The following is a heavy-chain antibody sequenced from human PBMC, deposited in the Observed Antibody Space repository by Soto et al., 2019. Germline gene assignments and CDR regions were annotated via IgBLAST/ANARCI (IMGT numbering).Heavy chain of an antibody. J-gene: IGHJ6*02. CDR3: ARVGYRGRGYYYYYGMDV. D-gene: IGHD3-10*01. CDR2: IYHSGST. V-gene: IGHV4-4*02. CDR1: GGSISSSNW. Sequence: PSKTLSLTCAVSGGSISSSNWWSWVRQPPGKGLEWIGEIYHSGSTNYNPSLKSRVTISVDKSKNQFSLKLSSVTAADTAVYYCARVGYRGRGYYYYYGMDVWGQGTTVTVSS.